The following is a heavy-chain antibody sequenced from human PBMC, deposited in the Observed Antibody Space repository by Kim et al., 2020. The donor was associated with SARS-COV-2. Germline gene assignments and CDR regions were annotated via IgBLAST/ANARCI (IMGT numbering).Heavy chain of an antibody. Sequence: GGSLRLSCAASGFTFSSYAMHWVRQAPGKGLEWVAVIWYDGSNKYYADSVKGRFTISRDNSKNTLYLQMNSLRAEDTAVYYCAKDMHAIYDSSGPGAFDIWGQGTMVTVSS. CDR3: AKDMHAIYDSSGPGAFDI. D-gene: IGHD3-22*01. J-gene: IGHJ3*02. CDR2: IWYDGSNK. V-gene: IGHV3-33*06. CDR1: GFTFSSYA.